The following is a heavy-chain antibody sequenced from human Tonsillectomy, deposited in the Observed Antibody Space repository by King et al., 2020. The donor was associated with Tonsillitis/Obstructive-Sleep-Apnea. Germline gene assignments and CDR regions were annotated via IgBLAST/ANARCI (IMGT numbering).Heavy chain of an antibody. Sequence: VQLQQWGAGLLKPSETLSLTCAVYGGSFSGYYWNWIRQPPGKGLEWIGEINHSGSTNHNPSLKSRVTISVDTSKNQFSLKLSSVTAADTATYYCARGPTGNHGRLFDSWGQGTLVTVSS. CDR3: ARGPTGNHGRLFDS. D-gene: IGHD1-14*01. CDR2: INHSGST. V-gene: IGHV4-34*01. J-gene: IGHJ4*02. CDR1: GGSFSGYY.